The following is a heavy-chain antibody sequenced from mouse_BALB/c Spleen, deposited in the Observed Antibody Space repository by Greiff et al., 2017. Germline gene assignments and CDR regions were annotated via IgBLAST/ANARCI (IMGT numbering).Heavy chain of an antibody. V-gene: IGHV1-4*01. CDR3: ARNGYYVFDYAMDY. J-gene: IGHJ4*01. D-gene: IGHD2-3*01. Sequence: VQLQQSGAELARPGASVKMSCKASGYTFTSYTMHWVKQRPGQGLEWIGYINPSSGYTNYNQKFKDKATLTADKSSSTAYMQLSSLTSEDSAVYYCARNGYYVFDYAMDYWGQGTSVTVSS. CDR1: GYTFTSYT. CDR2: INPSSGYT.